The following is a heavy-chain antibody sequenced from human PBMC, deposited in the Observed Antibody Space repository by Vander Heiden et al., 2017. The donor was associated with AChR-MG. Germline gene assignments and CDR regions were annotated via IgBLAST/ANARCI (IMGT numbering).Heavy chain of an antibody. CDR2: ISYDGSNK. CDR1: GFPFSGYG. Sequence: QVQLVESGGGVVQPGRSLRLSCAASGFPFSGYGMHWVRQAPGKGLEWVAVISYDGSNKYYADSVKGRFTISRDNSKNTLYLQMNSLRAEDTAVYYCAKDVGWDMYSSGWLKWGQGTLVTVSS. D-gene: IGHD6-19*01. CDR3: AKDVGWDMYSSGWLK. J-gene: IGHJ4*02. V-gene: IGHV3-30*18.